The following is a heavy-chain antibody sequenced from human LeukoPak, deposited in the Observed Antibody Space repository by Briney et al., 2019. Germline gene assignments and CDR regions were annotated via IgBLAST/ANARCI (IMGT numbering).Heavy chain of an antibody. D-gene: IGHD5/OR15-5a*01. J-gene: IGHJ4*02. CDR2: IWYDGSNK. CDR3: ARDRIYHYFDY. V-gene: IGHV3-33*01. CDR1: GFTFSSYG. Sequence: GGSLRLSCAASGFTFSSYGMHRVRQAPGKGLEWVAVIWYDGSNKYYADSVKGRFTISRDNSKNTLYLQMSSLRAEDTAVYYCARDRIYHYFDYWGQGTLVTVSS.